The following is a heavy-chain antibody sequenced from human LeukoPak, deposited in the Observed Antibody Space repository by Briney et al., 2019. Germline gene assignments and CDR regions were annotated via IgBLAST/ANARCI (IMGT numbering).Heavy chain of an antibody. Sequence: GGSLRLSCAASGFTFSSYSMNWVRQAPGKGLEWVSYISSSSSTIYYADSVKGRFTISRDNAENSLYLQMNSLRAEDTAVYYCARDEATVPFDYWGQGTLVTVSS. J-gene: IGHJ4*02. CDR2: ISSSSSTI. V-gene: IGHV3-48*01. CDR3: ARDEATVPFDY. CDR1: GFTFSSYS. D-gene: IGHD4-17*01.